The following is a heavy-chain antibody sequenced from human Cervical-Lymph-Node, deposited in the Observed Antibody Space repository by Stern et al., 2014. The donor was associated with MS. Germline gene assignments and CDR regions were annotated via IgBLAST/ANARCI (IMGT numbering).Heavy chain of an antibody. D-gene: IGHD2-15*01. J-gene: IGHJ3*02. V-gene: IGHV3-11*01. CDR3: AGGTFRSESGARPFDI. CDR1: GNSFSDYY. Sequence: QVQLVESGGGLVKPGGSLRLSCIPSGNSFSDYYVSWIRQAPGKGLEWVSHINSRGSSMYYADSVKGRFTISRDNAKTSLYLQMNSLRVEDTAMYYCAGGTFRSESGARPFDIWGQGTMVTVSS. CDR2: INSRGSSM.